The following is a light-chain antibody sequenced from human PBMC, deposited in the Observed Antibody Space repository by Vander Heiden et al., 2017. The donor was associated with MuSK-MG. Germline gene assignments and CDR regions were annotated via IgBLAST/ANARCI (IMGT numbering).Light chain of an antibody. J-gene: IGKJ1*01. CDR3: RQALQTLWT. CDR1: QSLPHSNGYNY. V-gene: IGKV2-28*01. CDR2: LGS. Sequence: DIVMTQSPLSLPVTPGEPASISCRSSQSLPHSNGYNYLDWYLQKPGQSPQLLIYLGSNRASGVPDRFSGSGSGTDFTLKISRVEAEDVGVYYCRQALQTLWTFGQGTKVEIK.